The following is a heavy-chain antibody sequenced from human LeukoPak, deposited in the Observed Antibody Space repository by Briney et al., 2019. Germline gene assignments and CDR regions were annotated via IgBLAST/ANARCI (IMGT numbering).Heavy chain of an antibody. CDR1: GYTFTSYY. CDR3: ARYGFSAVWQGGWHAFDI. CDR2: TNPTTGDT. V-gene: IGHV1-46*01. J-gene: IGHJ3*02. Sequence: ASVKVSCKASGYTFTSYYMHWVRQAPGQGLEWMGITNPTTGDTTYAQKFQGRLTMTRDMSTSTVYMELSSLTSEDTAVFYCARYGFSAVWQGGWHAFDIWGQGTVATVSS. D-gene: IGHD2-15*01.